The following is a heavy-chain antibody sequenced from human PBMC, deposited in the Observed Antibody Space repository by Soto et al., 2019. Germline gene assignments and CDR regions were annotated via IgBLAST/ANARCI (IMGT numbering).Heavy chain of an antibody. CDR2: INYSGST. CDR3: ARGGCSGDYCFDY. V-gene: IGHV4-4*07. CDR1: GGSISSYY. J-gene: IGHJ4*02. Sequence: PSETLSLTCTVSGGSISSYYWSWIRQPAGKGLEWIGRINYSGSTSYNPSLSSRVSMSVDTSRNQFSLKLSSVTAADTAMYYCARGGCSGDYCFDYWGQGTLVTSPQ. D-gene: IGHD4-17*01.